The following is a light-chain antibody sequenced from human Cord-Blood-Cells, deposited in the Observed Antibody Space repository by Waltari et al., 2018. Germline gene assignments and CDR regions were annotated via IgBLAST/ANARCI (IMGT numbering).Light chain of an antibody. CDR1: QSISSY. J-gene: IGKJ3*01. Sequence: DIQMTQSPSSLSASVGDSVTITCRASQSISSYLNWYQQKPGKAPKLLIYAASSLQSGVPSRFSGSGSETEFTLTISSLQPEDFATYYCQQSYSTPFTFGPGTKVDIK. CDR2: AAS. CDR3: QQSYSTPFT. V-gene: IGKV1-39*01.